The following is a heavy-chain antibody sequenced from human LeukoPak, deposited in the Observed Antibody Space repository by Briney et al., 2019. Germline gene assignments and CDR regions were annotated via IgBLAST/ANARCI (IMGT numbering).Heavy chain of an antibody. J-gene: IGHJ4*02. CDR1: GFTFSSYG. V-gene: IGHV3-30*02. CDR3: AKDALYGDYAYPPDY. Sequence: GGSLRLSCAASGFTFSSYGMHWVRQAPGKGLEWVAFIRYDGSNKCYADSVKGRFTISRDNSKNTLYLQMNSLRAEDTAVYYCAKDALYGDYAYPPDYWGQGTLVTVSS. D-gene: IGHD4-17*01. CDR2: IRYDGSNK.